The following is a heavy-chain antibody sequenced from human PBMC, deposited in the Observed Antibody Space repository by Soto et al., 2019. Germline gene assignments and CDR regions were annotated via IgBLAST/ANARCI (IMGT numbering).Heavy chain of an antibody. D-gene: IGHD5-12*01. Sequence: QVQLVQSGAEVKKPGSSVKVSCKASGGTFTNYAVSWVRQAPGQGLEWMGDIIPIFGTTNYAQKFQGRVTVTAGESTSTAYMGVSSLRSEDTAVYYWARGPYSGYDYVGNYFDYWGQGTLVTVSS. V-gene: IGHV1-69*01. CDR2: IIPIFGTT. CDR1: GGTFTNYA. CDR3: ARGPYSGYDYVGNYFDY. J-gene: IGHJ4*02.